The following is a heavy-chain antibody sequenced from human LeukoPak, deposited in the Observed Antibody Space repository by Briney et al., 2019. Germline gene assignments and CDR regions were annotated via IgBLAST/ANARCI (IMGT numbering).Heavy chain of an antibody. D-gene: IGHD2-21*02. J-gene: IGHJ4*02. Sequence: GESLKISCQGSGSSFTTYWIGWVRQMHGKGLEWMGILYPGDSDTRYSPSFQGQVTISADMPIRTAYLQWSSLKASASAMYYCARSSGRDYNHFDYWGQGTLVTVSS. V-gene: IGHV5-51*04. CDR1: GSSFTTYW. CDR2: LYPGDSDT. CDR3: ARSSGRDYNHFDY.